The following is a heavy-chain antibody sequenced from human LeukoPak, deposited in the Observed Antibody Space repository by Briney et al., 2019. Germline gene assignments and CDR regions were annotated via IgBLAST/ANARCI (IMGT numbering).Heavy chain of an antibody. CDR1: GFTFSSYA. D-gene: IGHD1-26*01. CDR3: ARRGIVLGAAPVLKYSFDY. Sequence: PGGSLRLSCAASGFTFSSYAMSWVRQAPGKGLEWVLSISVSGGGTYYADSVKGRFTISRDNSKNTLYLQMNSLSAEDTAVYYCARRGIVLGAAPVLKYSFDYWGQGTLVTVSS. J-gene: IGHJ4*02. V-gene: IGHV3-23*01. CDR2: ISVSGGGT.